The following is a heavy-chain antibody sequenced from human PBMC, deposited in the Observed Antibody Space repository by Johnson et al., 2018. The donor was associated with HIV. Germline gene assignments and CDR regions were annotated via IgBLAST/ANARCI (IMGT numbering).Heavy chain of an antibody. Sequence: VQLVESGGGLVQPGGSLRLSCAASGFTFSSYAMSWVRQAPGKGLEWVGRIKSRTDGGTTDYAAPVKGRFTIARDDSKNTLYLQMNSLKTEDTAVYYCTTVDCGGDCYSGHAFDIWGQGTMVTVSS. V-gene: IGHV3-15*01. CDR3: TTVDCGGDCYSGHAFDI. CDR2: IKSRTDGGTT. D-gene: IGHD2-21*01. J-gene: IGHJ3*02. CDR1: GFTFSSYA.